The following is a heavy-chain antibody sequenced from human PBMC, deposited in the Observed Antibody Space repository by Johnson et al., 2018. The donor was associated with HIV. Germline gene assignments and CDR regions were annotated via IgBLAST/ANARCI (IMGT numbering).Heavy chain of an antibody. V-gene: IGHV3-7*05. Sequence: MQLVESGGGLVQPGGSLRLSCAASGFTFSSYWMSWVRQAPGKGLEWVANIKQDGSEKYYVDSVKGRFTISRDNAKNSLYLQMNSLRVEDTAVYYCARALSRFGVSDAFDVWGQGTMVTVSS. J-gene: IGHJ3*01. D-gene: IGHD3-10*01. CDR1: GFTFSSYW. CDR2: IKQDGSEK. CDR3: ARALSRFGVSDAFDV.